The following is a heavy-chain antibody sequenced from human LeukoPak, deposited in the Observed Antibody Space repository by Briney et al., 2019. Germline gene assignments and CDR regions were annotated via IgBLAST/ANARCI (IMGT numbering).Heavy chain of an antibody. V-gene: IGHV3-23*01. J-gene: IGHJ4*02. CDR3: ANNRVAYYFDY. CDR2: ISGSGGST. D-gene: IGHD2-15*01. CDR1: GFTFSSYT. Sequence: PGGSLRLSCAASGFTFSSYTMSWVRQAPGRGLEWVSGISGSGGSTYYADSVKGRFTISRDNSKNTLYLQMNSLRAEDTAVYYCANNRVAYYFDYWGQGTLVTVSS.